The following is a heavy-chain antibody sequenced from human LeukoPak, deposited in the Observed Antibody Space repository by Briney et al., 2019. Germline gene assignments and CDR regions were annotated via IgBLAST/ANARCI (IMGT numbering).Heavy chain of an antibody. V-gene: IGHV4-4*02. CDR2: IYHSGST. CDR1: GGSLSSSNW. CDR3: ASEKGSAAPLDY. D-gene: IGHD3-10*01. Sequence: SETLSLTCAVSGGSLSSSNWWSGVRRPPGKGREWIGEIYHSGSTNYNPSLKSAVTISVDKSKNQFSLKQSSVTAADTAVYYCASEKGSAAPLDYWGQGTLVTVSS. J-gene: IGHJ4*02.